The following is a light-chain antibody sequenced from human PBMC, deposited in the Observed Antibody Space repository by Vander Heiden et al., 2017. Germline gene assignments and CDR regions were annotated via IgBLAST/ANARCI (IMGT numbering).Light chain of an antibody. CDR3: QVWDSSSHHVV. CDR2: FDR. V-gene: IGLV3-21*04. Sequence: SYVLTQPPSVSVAPGETATITCGGNNIGSKSVPWNQQKPGQAPTLVIYFDRDRPSGIPERFSGSNSGNTATLTISRVEAGDEADYYCQVWDSSSHHVVFGGGTKLTVL. J-gene: IGLJ2*01. CDR1: NIGSKS.